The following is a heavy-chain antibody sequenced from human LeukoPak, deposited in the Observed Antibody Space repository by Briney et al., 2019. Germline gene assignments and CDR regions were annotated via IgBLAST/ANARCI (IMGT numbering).Heavy chain of an antibody. D-gene: IGHD3-22*01. J-gene: IGHJ4*02. Sequence: PGGSLRLSCAASGFTFSSYWMTWVRQAPGKGLEWVANMKQDGSERHYVDSVRGRFTISRDNAKNSLYLQMNSLRAEDTAVYYCARSVGLYYYDSSGYFDSWGPGTLVTVPS. CDR3: ARSVGLYYYDSSGYFDS. CDR2: MKQDGSER. V-gene: IGHV3-7*01. CDR1: GFTFSSYW.